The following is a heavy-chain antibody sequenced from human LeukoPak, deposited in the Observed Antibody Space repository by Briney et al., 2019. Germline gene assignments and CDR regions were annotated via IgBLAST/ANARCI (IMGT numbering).Heavy chain of an antibody. CDR2: INHSGST. CDR3: ARANGDYTLNAFDI. CDR1: GGSFSGYY. Sequence: SETLSLTCAVYGGSFSGYYWSWIRQPPGKGLEWIGEINHSGSTNYNPSLKSRVTISVDTSKNQFSLKLSSVTAADTAVYYCARANGDYTLNAFDIWGQGTMLTVSS. J-gene: IGHJ3*02. D-gene: IGHD4-17*01. V-gene: IGHV4-34*01.